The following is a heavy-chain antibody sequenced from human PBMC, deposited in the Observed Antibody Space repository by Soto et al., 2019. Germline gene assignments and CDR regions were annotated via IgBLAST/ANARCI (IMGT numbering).Heavy chain of an antibody. CDR2: IFDSGTT. Sequence: SETLSLTCTVSGGSITSDYSCWSWIRQPPGEGLEWIGHIFDSGTTYTNPSLRSQVTISVDTSKNQFSLKLSSVTAADTAVYYCARHDYGGFGLWGQGTLVTVSS. V-gene: IGHV4-30-4*01. CDR3: ARHDYGGFGL. J-gene: IGHJ4*02. D-gene: IGHD4-17*01. CDR1: GGSITSDYSC.